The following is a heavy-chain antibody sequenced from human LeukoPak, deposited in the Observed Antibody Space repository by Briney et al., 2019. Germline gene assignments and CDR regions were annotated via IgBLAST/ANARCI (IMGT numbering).Heavy chain of an antibody. J-gene: IGHJ4*02. V-gene: IGHV4-59*08. CDR1: GGSISSYY. CDR2: IYYSGST. CDR3: ARHHCSSTSCNLYFDY. Sequence: KTSETLSLTSTVSGGSISSYYWSWIRQPPGKGLEWIVNIYYSGSTNYNHSLKSRVTISVDTSKNQFSLKLSSVTAADTAVYYCARHHCSSTSCNLYFDYWGQGPLVTVSS. D-gene: IGHD2-2*01.